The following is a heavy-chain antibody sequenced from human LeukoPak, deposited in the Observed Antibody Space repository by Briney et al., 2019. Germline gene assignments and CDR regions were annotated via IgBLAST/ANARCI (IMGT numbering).Heavy chain of an antibody. J-gene: IGHJ4*02. CDR2: INQDGSEK. D-gene: IGHD3-22*01. V-gene: IGHV3-7*02. CDR3: ASGYCDRDH. Sequence: GGSLRLSCAASGFAFSNYWMTLGRQAPGKGLEWVANINQDGSEKYYVGSVKGQFTISRDNAKSSLFLQMNSLTAEDTAVYYCASGYCDRDHWGQGTLVSVSS. CDR1: GFAFSNYW.